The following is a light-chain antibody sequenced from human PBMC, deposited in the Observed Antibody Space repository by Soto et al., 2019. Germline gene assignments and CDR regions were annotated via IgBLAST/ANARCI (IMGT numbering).Light chain of an antibody. CDR3: QQYSSHST. V-gene: IGKV1-5*03. J-gene: IGKJ1*01. Sequence: IHMTHAPSTLSASVLDRVTITCRASQSTSSYLAWYQQKPGKAPKLLIYQASSLENGVPSRFIGSGSGTEFSLTISSLQPDDFATYYCQQYSSHSTFGQGTKVDIK. CDR1: QSTSSY. CDR2: QAS.